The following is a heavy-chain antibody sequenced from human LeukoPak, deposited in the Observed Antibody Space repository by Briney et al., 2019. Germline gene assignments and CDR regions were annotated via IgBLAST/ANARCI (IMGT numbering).Heavy chain of an antibody. J-gene: IGHJ1*01. D-gene: IGHD2-15*01. CDR3: ARPDIVVVVAAAIQH. Sequence: GGSLRLSCAASGFTFSSYSMNWVRQAPGKGLEWVSSISSSSSYIYYADSVKGRFTISRDNAKNSLYLQMNSLRAEDTAVYYCARPDIVVVVAAAIQHWGQGTLVTVSS. V-gene: IGHV3-21*01. CDR1: GFTFSSYS. CDR2: ISSSSSYI.